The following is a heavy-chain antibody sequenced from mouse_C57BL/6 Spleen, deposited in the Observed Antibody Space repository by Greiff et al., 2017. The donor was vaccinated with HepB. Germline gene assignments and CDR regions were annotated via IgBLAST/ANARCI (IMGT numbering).Heavy chain of an antibody. D-gene: IGHD2-5*01. Sequence: VQGVESDAELVKPGASVKISCKVSGYTFTDHTIHWMKQRPEQGLEWIGYIYPRDGSTKYNEKFKGKATLTADKSSSTAYMQLNSLTSEDSAVYFCARRDYSNYVYAMDYWGQGTSVTVSS. J-gene: IGHJ4*01. CDR2: IYPRDGST. CDR3: ARRDYSNYVYAMDY. V-gene: IGHV1-78*01. CDR1: GYTFTDHT.